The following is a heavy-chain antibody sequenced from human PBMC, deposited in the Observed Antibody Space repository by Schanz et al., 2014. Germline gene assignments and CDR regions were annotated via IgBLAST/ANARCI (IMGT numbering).Heavy chain of an antibody. CDR2: ISAYNGDT. Sequence: QVQLVQSGDEVKKPGASVKVSCKASGYTLTNFDINWVRQAPGQGLEWMGRISAYNGDTNYALKLQGRVTMTTDTSTGTAYMELRSLRSDDTALYYCTRGGYSYALSAFDIWGQGTMVTVSS. CDR3: TRGGYSYALSAFDI. V-gene: IGHV1-18*01. J-gene: IGHJ3*02. D-gene: IGHD5-18*01. CDR1: GYTLTNFD.